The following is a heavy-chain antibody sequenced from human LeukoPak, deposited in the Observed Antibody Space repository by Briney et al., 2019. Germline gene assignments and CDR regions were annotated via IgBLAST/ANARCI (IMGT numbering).Heavy chain of an antibody. D-gene: IGHD3-10*01. Sequence: PSGTLSLNRTVSGGSISSYYWSWIRQPPGKGLEWIGYIYYSGSTNYNPSLKSRVTISVDTSKNQFSLKLSSVTAADTAVYYCARLIGGTGVTFDIWGQGTMVTVSS. CDR1: GGSISSYY. CDR3: ARLIGGTGVTFDI. J-gene: IGHJ3*02. CDR2: IYYSGST. V-gene: IGHV4-59*08.